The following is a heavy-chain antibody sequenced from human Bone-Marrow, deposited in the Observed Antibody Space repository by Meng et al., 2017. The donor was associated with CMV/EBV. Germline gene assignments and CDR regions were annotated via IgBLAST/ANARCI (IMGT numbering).Heavy chain of an antibody. Sequence: GGSLRLSCAASGFTVSSNYMSWVRQAPGKGLEWVSVIYSGGSTYYADSVKGRFTISRDNSKNTLYLQMNSLRAEDTAVYYCARVDSNLNYYYYYGMDVWGRGTTVTVSS. J-gene: IGHJ6*02. CDR3: ARVDSNLNYYYYYGMDV. D-gene: IGHD3-22*01. CDR1: GFTVSSNY. V-gene: IGHV3-53*01. CDR2: IYSGGST.